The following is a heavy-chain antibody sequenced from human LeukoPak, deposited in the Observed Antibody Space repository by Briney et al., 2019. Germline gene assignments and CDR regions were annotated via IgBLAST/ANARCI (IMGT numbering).Heavy chain of an antibody. V-gene: IGHV4-34*01. CDR1: GGSFSGYY. CDR3: ARKHVWGSYCPNWFDP. J-gene: IGHJ5*02. Sequence: SETLSLTRAVHGGSFSGYYWSWIRQPPGKGLEWIGEINHSGSTNYNPSLKSRVTISVDTSKNQYPLKLSSVTAADTAVYYCARKHVWGSYCPNWFDPWGQGTLVTVSS. CDR2: INHSGST. D-gene: IGHD3-16*01.